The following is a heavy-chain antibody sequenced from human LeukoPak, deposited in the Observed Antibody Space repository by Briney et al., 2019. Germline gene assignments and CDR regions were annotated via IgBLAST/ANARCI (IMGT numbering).Heavy chain of an antibody. Sequence: SETLSLTCTVSGGSISSSSLYWGWIRQPPGKGLEWIGSIYYSGSTYYNPSLKSRVTISVDTSKNQFSLKLSSMAAADTAVYYCAELGITMIGGVWAKGTTVSISS. J-gene: IGHJ6*04. CDR1: GGSISSSSLY. CDR3: AELGITMIGGV. D-gene: IGHD3-10*02. CDR2: IYYSGST. V-gene: IGHV4-39*01.